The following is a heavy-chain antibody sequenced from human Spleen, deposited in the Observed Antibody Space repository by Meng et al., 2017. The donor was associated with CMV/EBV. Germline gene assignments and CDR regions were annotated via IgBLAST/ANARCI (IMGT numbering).Heavy chain of an antibody. CDR1: GGSISSSSYY. J-gene: IGHJ5*02. Sequence: SETLSLTCTVSGGSISSSSYYWGWIRQPPGKGLEWIGSIYYSGSTYCNPSLKSRVTISVDTSKNQFSLKLSSVTAADTAVYYCARDLDPMVRENWFDPWGQGTLVTVSS. CDR3: ARDLDPMVRENWFDP. CDR2: IYYSGST. D-gene: IGHD3-10*01. V-gene: IGHV4-39*07.